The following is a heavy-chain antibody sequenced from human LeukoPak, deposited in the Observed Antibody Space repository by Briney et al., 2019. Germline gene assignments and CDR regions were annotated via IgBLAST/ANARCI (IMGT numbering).Heavy chain of an antibody. CDR1: GFTFSSYE. CDR2: ISSSGSTI. J-gene: IGHJ5*02. Sequence: PGGSLRLSCAASGFTFSSYETNWVRQAPGKGLEWVSYISSSGSTIYYADSVKGRFTISRDNAKNSLYLQMNSLRAEDTAVYYCARDLRYDFWSGYLNWFDPWGQGTLVTVSS. D-gene: IGHD3-3*01. CDR3: ARDLRYDFWSGYLNWFDP. V-gene: IGHV3-48*03.